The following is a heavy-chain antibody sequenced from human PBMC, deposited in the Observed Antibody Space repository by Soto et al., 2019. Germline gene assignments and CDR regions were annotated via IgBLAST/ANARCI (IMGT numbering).Heavy chain of an antibody. CDR2: ISYDGSNK. CDR3: ARVDYGDYWYFDL. J-gene: IGHJ2*01. D-gene: IGHD4-17*01. CDR1: GFTFSSYA. Sequence: GGSLRLSCAASGFTFSSYAMHWVRQAPGKGLEWVAVISYDGSNKYYADSVKGRFTISRDNSKNTLYLQMNSLRAEDTAVYYCARVDYGDYWYFDLWGRGTLVTVSS. V-gene: IGHV3-30-3*01.